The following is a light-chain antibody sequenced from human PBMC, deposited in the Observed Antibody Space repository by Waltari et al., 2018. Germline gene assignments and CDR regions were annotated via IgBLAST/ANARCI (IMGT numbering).Light chain of an antibody. CDR1: QSVNKNY. J-gene: IGKJ1*01. CDR2: VAS. V-gene: IGKV3-20*01. CDR3: QQYGSSPWT. Sequence: IVLTQSPGTLSLSPRERATLSCRASQSVNKNYLAWYQQKPGQAPGLLISVASSRATGIPDRFSGSGSGTDFTLTISRLEPEDFAVYYCQQYGSSPWTFGQGTKVEIK.